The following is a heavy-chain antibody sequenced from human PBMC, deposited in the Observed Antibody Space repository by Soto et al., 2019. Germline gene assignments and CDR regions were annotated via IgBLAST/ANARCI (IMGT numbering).Heavy chain of an antibody. J-gene: IGHJ4*02. D-gene: IGHD2-8*02. CDR3: ARGRGLYVYDQ. Sequence: GGSLRLSCAASGFPFSTYAMSWVRQAPGKGLEWVSVISGSGAGTYYADSVKGRFTISRDNSKDTLDLQLNSLRAEDTAVYYCARGRGLYVYDQWGRGTLVTVSS. CDR2: ISGSGAGT. V-gene: IGHV3-23*01. CDR1: GFPFSTYA.